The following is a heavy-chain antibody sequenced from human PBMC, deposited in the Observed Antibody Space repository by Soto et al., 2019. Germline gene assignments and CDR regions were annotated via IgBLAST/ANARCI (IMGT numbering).Heavy chain of an antibody. J-gene: IGHJ5*02. Sequence: QVQLVESGGGVVQPGRSLTVSCAASGFTFSNYGMHWVRQAPDKGLEWVAVIWYDGSKKYYADSVKGRFTISRDDSKKALELGMSSLRVDDTAVYYCVREASFGDSTAPWGQGTLVTFSS. CDR3: VREASFGDSTAP. CDR1: GFTFSNYG. D-gene: IGHD3-22*01. CDR2: IWYDGSKK. V-gene: IGHV3-33*01.